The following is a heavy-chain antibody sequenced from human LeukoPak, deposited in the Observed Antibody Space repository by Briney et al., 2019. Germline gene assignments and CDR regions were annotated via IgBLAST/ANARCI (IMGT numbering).Heavy chain of an antibody. CDR3: AKLLAVTNSYYFNN. Sequence: GGSLRLSCAASGFTFSSYAMSWVRQAPGKGLEWVSTISGSGSGGSTYYADSVKGRFTISRDNSKDTLYLQMNSLSAEDTAVYYCAKLLAVTNSYYFNNWGQGTLVTVSS. V-gene: IGHV3-23*01. CDR1: GFTFSSYA. CDR2: ISGSGSGGST. D-gene: IGHD6-19*01. J-gene: IGHJ4*02.